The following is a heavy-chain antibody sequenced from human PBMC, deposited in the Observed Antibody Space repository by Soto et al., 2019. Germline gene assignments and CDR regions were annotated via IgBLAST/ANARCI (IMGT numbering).Heavy chain of an antibody. D-gene: IGHD6-6*01. CDR1: GGSISSSSYY. CDR2: IYYSGST. Sequence: SETLSLTCTVSGGSISSSSYYWGWIRQPPGKGLEWIGSIYYSGSTYYNPSLKSRVTISVDTSKNQFSLKLSSVTAADTAVYYCAGFSIAARGYYYYYMEVWGKGTTVTVSS. V-gene: IGHV4-39*01. CDR3: AGFSIAARGYYYYYMEV. J-gene: IGHJ6*03.